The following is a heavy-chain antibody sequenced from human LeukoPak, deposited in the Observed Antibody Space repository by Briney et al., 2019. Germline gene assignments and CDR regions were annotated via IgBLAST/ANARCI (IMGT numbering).Heavy chain of an antibody. CDR3: ARGREATYDY. D-gene: IGHD1-26*01. CDR1: GGTFSSYA. J-gene: IGHJ4*02. CDR2: IIPIFGTA. V-gene: IGHV1-69*05. Sequence: ASVKVSCKASGGTFSSYAISWVRQAPGQGLEWMGGIIPIFGTANYAQKFQGRVTITTDESTSTAYMELSSLRSEDAAVYYCARGREATYDYWGQGTLVTVSS.